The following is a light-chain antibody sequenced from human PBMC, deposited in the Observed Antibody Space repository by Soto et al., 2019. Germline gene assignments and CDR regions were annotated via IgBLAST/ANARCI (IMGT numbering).Light chain of an antibody. CDR3: QQYNSYWT. Sequence: DIQMTQSPSTLSASVGDRVTITCRASQSIRNWLAWYQQQPGKAPKLLIYDASSLESGVPSRFSGSGSGTEFTLTISSLQPDDFATYYCQQYNSYWTFGPGTQVDIK. V-gene: IGKV1-5*01. CDR2: DAS. CDR1: QSIRNW. J-gene: IGKJ1*01.